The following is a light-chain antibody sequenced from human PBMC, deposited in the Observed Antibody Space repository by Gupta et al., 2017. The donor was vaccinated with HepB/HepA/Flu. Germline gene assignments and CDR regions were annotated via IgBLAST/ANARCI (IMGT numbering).Light chain of an antibody. CDR1: SSNIGTNY. Sequence: QSVLTQPPSVSAAPGQKVTISCSGTSSNIGTNYVSWYQQVPGTAPKLLIFENNKRPSGIPDRFSGSKSDTSATLGITGLQTGDEADYYCVTWDNNLSGLFGGGTKLTVL. V-gene: IGLV1-51*02. CDR2: ENN. CDR3: VTWDNNLSGL. J-gene: IGLJ2*01.